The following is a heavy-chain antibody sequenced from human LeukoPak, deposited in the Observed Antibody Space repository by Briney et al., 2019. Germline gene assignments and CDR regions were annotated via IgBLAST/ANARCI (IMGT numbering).Heavy chain of an antibody. CDR2: IFTSGST. J-gene: IGHJ5*02. D-gene: IGHD2-21*01. CDR1: GGSISSYC. V-gene: IGHV4-4*08. CDR3: ATSHDVKTAPYDL. Sequence: SETLSLPCTVSGGSISSYCWSWVRQPPGKALEGIGYIFTSGSTDHNPSPKSRVNQSQEPSKNQLSMELRLLTAADTAVYYCATSHDVKTAPYDLWGQGTLVTVSS.